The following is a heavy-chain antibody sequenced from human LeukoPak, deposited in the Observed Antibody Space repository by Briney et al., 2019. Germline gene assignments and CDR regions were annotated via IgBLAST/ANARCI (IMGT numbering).Heavy chain of an antibody. CDR3: ARTSPTSHFDF. CDR1: GFTFTTYW. D-gene: IGHD3-16*01. CDR2: INGDGRSS. V-gene: IGHV3-74*01. J-gene: IGHJ4*02. Sequence: GGSLRLSCAASGFTFTTYWMHWVRQAPGKGLVWVSRINGDGRSSNYADSVKGRFTISRDNARNTPYLQMNSLRAEDTALYYCARTSPTSHFDFRGQGTLVTVSS.